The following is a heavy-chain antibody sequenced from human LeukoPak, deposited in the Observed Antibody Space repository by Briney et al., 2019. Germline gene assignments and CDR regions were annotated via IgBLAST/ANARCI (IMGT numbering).Heavy chain of an antibody. Sequence: PGGALRLSCVASGFTFSCCEMNWVRQAPGKGLEWVSYISNSGSTKYYADSVKGRFTISRDNAKNSLYLQMNSLRAEDTAIYYCAKISGSYFDSWGQGTLVTVSS. CDR3: AKISGSYFDS. J-gene: IGHJ4*02. CDR2: ISNSGSTK. CDR1: GFTFSCCE. V-gene: IGHV3-48*03. D-gene: IGHD1-26*01.